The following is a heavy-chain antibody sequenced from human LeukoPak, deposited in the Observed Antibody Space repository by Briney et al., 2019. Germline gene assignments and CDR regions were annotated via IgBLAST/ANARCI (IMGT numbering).Heavy chain of an antibody. CDR2: INCNSGGT. V-gene: IGHV1-2*02. Sequence: ASVKVSCTASEYTFTGYYMHWVRQAPGRGLEWMGMINCNSGGTNYAQRFQGRVTMTRDTSITTVYMELSRLTSDDTAVYYCARVASGNNYGSWFDPWGQGTLVTVSS. J-gene: IGHJ5*02. D-gene: IGHD3-10*01. CDR1: EYTFTGYY. CDR3: ARVASGNNYGSWFDP.